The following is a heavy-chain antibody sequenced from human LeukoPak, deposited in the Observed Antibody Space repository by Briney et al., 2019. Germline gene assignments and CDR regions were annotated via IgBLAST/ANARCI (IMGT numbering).Heavy chain of an antibody. CDR1: GFTFSSYA. D-gene: IGHD3-10*01. CDR3: AKRVGMVRGVRASPYYFDH. J-gene: IGHJ4*02. CDR2: ISGSGGST. V-gene: IGHV3-23*01. Sequence: GGSLRLSCAASGFTFSSYAMSWVRQAPGKGLEWVSAISGSGGSTYYADSVKGRFTISRDNSKNTLYLQMNSLRAEDTAVYYCAKRVGMVRGVRASPYYFDHWGQGTLVTVSS.